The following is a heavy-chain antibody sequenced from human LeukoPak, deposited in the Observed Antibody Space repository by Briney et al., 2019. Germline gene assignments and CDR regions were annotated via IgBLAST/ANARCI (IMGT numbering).Heavy chain of an antibody. D-gene: IGHD1-26*01. CDR2: IYYSGST. Sequence: SETLSLTCTVSAGSISTYYWSWIRQPPGKGLEWIGYIYYSGSTNYNPSLKSRVAISVDTSKNQFSLKLSSVTAADTAGYYCARHIGTYFSPAYWGQGTLVTVSS. CDR3: ARHIGTYFSPAY. CDR1: AGSISTYY. V-gene: IGHV4-59*08. J-gene: IGHJ4*02.